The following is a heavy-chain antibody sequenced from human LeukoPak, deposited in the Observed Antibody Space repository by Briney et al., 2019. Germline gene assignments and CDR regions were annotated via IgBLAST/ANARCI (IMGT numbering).Heavy chain of an antibody. Sequence: GGSLRLSCAASGFTVSSKYMSWVRQAPGKGLEWVSVIYSGATTYYADTVKGRFTIFRDNAENSVYLQMNSLRDEDTDVYSCARAQTIFCEFDGFDIWGRGTKVTVSS. CDR1: GFTVSSKY. D-gene: IGHD3-9*01. CDR2: IYSGATT. CDR3: ARAQTIFCEFDGFDI. J-gene: IGHJ3*02. V-gene: IGHV3-66*01.